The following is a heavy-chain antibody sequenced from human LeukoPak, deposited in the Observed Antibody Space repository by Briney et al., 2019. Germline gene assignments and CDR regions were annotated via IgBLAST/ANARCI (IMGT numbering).Heavy chain of an antibody. D-gene: IGHD6-19*01. CDR1: GLSFRIYS. Sequence: PGGSLRLSCAASGLSFRIYSMTWVRQAPGKGLEWVSAISASGDSTYYTDSVKGRSTISRDNSRNMVFLQMSSLSAEDTAVYYCANGGKQWLVAYDFWGQGTVVTVSA. V-gene: IGHV3-23*01. J-gene: IGHJ4*02. CDR3: ANGGKQWLVAYDF. CDR2: ISASGDST.